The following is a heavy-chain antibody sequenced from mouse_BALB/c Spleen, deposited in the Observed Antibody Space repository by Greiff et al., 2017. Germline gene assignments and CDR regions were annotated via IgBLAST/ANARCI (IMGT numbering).Heavy chain of an antibody. J-gene: IGHJ3*01. CDR2: ISNGGGST. Sequence: EVNVVESGGGLVQPGGSLKLSCAASGFTFSSYTMSWVRQTPEKRLEWVAYISNGGGSTYYPDTVKGRFTISRDNAKNTLYLQMSSLKSEDTAMYYCARQGSAGFAYWGQGTLVTVSA. CDR1: GFTFSSYT. D-gene: IGHD6-1*01. V-gene: IGHV5-12-2*01. CDR3: ARQGSAGFAY.